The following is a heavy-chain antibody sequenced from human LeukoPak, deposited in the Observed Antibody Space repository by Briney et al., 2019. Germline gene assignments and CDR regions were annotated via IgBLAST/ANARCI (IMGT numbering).Heavy chain of an antibody. CDR3: ARAGSGYSYGTPVAVWFDP. V-gene: IGHV4-4*02. J-gene: IGHJ5*02. CDR2: IYHSGST. CDR1: GVSISSSNW. Sequence: PSGTLSLTCAVSGVSISSSNWWSWVRQPPGKGLEWIGEIYHSGSTNYNPSLKSRVTISVDKSKSQFSLKLSSVTAADTAVYYCARAGSGYSYGTPVAVWFDPWGQGTLVTVSS. D-gene: IGHD5-18*01.